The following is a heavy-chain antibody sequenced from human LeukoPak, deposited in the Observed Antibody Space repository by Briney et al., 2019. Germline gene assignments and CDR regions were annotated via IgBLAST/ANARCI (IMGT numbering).Heavy chain of an antibody. V-gene: IGHV4-59*08. CDR3: ARHGTLPYYYDSSGYPFLDY. Sequence: PSETLSLTCTVSSGSISSYSWSWIRQPPGKGLEWIGYICYSGSTSYNPSLKSRVIMSVDTSKNQFSLKLSSVTAADTAVYYCARHGTLPYYYDSSGYPFLDYWGQGTLVT. J-gene: IGHJ4*02. CDR1: SGSISSYS. CDR2: ICYSGST. D-gene: IGHD3-22*01.